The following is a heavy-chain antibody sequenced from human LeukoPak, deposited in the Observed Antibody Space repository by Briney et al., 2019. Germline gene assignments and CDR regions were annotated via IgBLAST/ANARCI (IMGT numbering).Heavy chain of an antibody. J-gene: IGHJ4*02. D-gene: IGHD1-26*01. CDR2: TYYRSKWYN. Sequence: SQTLSLTCAISGDSVSSNSAAWNWIRQSPSRGLEWLGRTYYRSKWYNDYAVSVKSRITINPDTSKNQFSLQLNSVTPEDTAVYYCAKVGATESAKTFDYWGQGTLVTVSS. CDR1: GDSVSSNSAA. V-gene: IGHV6-1*01. CDR3: AKVGATESAKTFDY.